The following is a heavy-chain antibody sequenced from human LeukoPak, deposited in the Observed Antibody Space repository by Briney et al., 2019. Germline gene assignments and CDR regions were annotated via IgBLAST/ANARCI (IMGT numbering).Heavy chain of an antibody. CDR1: GGTFSSYA. Sequence: SVKVSCKASGGTFSSYAISWVRQAPGQGLEWMGRIIPILGIANYAQKFQGRVTITADKSTSTAYMELSSLRSEDTAVYYCTVSMIAAAASFDYWGQGTLVTVSS. CDR3: TVSMIAAAASFDY. D-gene: IGHD6-13*01. J-gene: IGHJ4*02. CDR2: IIPILGIA. V-gene: IGHV1-69*04.